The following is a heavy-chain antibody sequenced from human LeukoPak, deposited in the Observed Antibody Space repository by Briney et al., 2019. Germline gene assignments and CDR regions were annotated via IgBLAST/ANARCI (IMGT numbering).Heavy chain of an antibody. D-gene: IGHD3-22*01. CDR3: AKAIRTYYYDSSGYLYTLDY. J-gene: IGHJ4*02. Sequence: GGSLRLSCAASGFTFSSYGMSWVRQAPGNGLEWVSAISDIGSSTYYADSVKGRFTISRDNSKNTLYLQMNSLRAEDTAVYYCAKAIRTYYYDSSGYLYTLDYWGQGTLVTVSS. CDR1: GFTFSSYG. CDR2: ISDIGSST. V-gene: IGHV3-23*01.